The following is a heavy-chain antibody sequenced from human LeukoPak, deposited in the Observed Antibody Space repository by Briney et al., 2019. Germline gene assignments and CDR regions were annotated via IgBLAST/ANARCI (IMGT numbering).Heavy chain of an antibody. D-gene: IGHD3-10*01. CDR3: AKDELLWFGELAGIPY. J-gene: IGHJ4*02. Sequence: GGSLRLSCAASGFTFSSYAMSWVRQAPGKGLEWVSAISGSGGRTYYADSVKGRFTISRDNSKNTLYLQMNSLRAEDTAVYYCAKDELLWFGELAGIPYWGQGTLVTVSS. CDR2: ISGSGGRT. V-gene: IGHV3-23*01. CDR1: GFTFSSYA.